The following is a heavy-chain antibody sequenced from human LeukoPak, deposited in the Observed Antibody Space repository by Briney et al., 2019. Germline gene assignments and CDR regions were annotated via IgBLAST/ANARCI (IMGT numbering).Heavy chain of an antibody. CDR2: IRGNGDT. D-gene: IGHD3-16*01. V-gene: IGHV3-23*01. J-gene: IGHJ4*02. Sequence: GGSLRLSCAASGLSFSSFAMSWVRQGPARGLEWVSSIRGNGDTFYADSVEGRFTLSSDSSTNTVYFQLNNLRVEDTAIYYCARASWVSSTDAVRWGQGTLVTVSS. CDR3: ARASWVSSTDAVR. CDR1: GLSFSSFA.